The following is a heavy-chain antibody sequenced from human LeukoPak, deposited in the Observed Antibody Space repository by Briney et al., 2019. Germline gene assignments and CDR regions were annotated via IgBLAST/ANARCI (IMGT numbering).Heavy chain of an antibody. Sequence: PGGSLILSCAASGFTFSSYAMHWVRQAPGKGLEWVAVISYDGSNKYYADSVKGRFTISRGNSKNTLYLQMNSLRAEDTAVYYCARDIPRSYWGQGTLVTVSS. CDR2: ISYDGSNK. CDR3: ARDIPRSY. V-gene: IGHV3-30*04. J-gene: IGHJ4*02. CDR1: GFTFSSYA.